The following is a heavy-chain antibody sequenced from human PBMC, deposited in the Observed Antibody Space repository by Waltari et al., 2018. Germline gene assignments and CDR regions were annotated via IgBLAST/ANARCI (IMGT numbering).Heavy chain of an antibody. CDR2: MSGYTGKT. J-gene: IGHJ4*02. CDR1: GYTFRNYG. D-gene: IGHD3-9*01. Sequence: QVQLVQSGTEVKKPGASVKVSCKASGYTFRNYGISWVRQAPGQGLEWMGWMSGYTGKTNYAQKPQGRVTMTADPSTSTAYMELRSLTSDDTAVYYCARMGMWTGYYPFDYWGQGTLVTVSS. CDR3: ARMGMWTGYYPFDY. V-gene: IGHV1-18*01.